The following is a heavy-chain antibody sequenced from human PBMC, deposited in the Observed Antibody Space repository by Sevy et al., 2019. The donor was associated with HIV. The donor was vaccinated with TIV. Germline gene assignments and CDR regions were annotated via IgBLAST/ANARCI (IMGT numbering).Heavy chain of an antibody. V-gene: IGHV3-23*01. CDR3: ASLPTPYGGYPYYFDY. CDR1: GFSFSRYA. D-gene: IGHD5-12*01. Sequence: GGSLRLSCAASGFSFSRYAMKWVRQVPGKGLEWVSSISDSGGSTYYADSVKGRFTISRDNSKNTLYLQMNSLRAEDTAVYYCASLPTPYGGYPYYFDYWGQGTMVTVSS. CDR2: ISDSGGST. J-gene: IGHJ4*02.